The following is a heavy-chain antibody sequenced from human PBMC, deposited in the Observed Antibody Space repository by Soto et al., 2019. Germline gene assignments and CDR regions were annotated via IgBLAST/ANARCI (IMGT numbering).Heavy chain of an antibody. CDR2: INAGNGNT. V-gene: IGHV1-3*01. CDR1: GYTFTSYA. Sequence: ASVKVSCKASGYTFTSYAMHWVRQAPGQRLEWMGWINAGNGNTKYSQKFQGRVTITRDTSASTAYMELSSLRSEDTAVYYCAREDFDYYYYGMDVWGQGTKGTVS. J-gene: IGHJ6*02. D-gene: IGHD3-3*01. CDR3: AREDFDYYYYGMDV.